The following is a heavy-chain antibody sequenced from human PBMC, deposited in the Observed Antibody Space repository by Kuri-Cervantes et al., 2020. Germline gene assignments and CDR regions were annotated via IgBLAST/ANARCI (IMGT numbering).Heavy chain of an antibody. V-gene: IGHV3-15*01. CDR2: IRPKTDGGTT. CDR3: TPPRTGTTTPGGY. Sequence: ETLSLTCAASGFTFSSYAMSWVRQAPGKGLEWVGHIRPKTDGGTTDYAAPVKGRFAISRDDSKSTVYLQMNSLKTEDTAVYYCTPPRTGTTTPGGYWGQGTLVTVSS. CDR1: GFTFSSYA. J-gene: IGHJ4*02. D-gene: IGHD1-1*01.